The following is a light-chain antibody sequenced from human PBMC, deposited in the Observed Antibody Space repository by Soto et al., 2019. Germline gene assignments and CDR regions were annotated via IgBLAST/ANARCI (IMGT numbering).Light chain of an antibody. CDR2: GAS. J-gene: IGKJ1*01. V-gene: IGKV1-39*01. CDR3: QQYGGSSWT. CDR1: RSISNY. Sequence: DIQITHSPSSISASVLDSVSLICRASRSISNYLNWYQQKPGRAPKLLISGASSLQRGVPSRFSGSGSGTDFTLTISRLEPEDFAVYYCQQYGGSSWTFGQGTKVDIK.